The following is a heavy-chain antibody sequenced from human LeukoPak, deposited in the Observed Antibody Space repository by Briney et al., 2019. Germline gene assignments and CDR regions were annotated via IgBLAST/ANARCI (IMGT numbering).Heavy chain of an antibody. Sequence: SETLSLTYTVSGGSISSGGYYWSWIRQPPGKGLEWIGYIYHSGSTYYNPSLKSRVTISVDRSKNQFSLKLSSVTAADTAVYYCARDSSTSPGGRFDPWGQGTLVTVSS. D-gene: IGHD2-2*01. J-gene: IGHJ5*02. CDR3: ARDSSTSPGGRFDP. CDR2: IYHSGST. CDR1: GGSISSGGYY. V-gene: IGHV4-30-2*01.